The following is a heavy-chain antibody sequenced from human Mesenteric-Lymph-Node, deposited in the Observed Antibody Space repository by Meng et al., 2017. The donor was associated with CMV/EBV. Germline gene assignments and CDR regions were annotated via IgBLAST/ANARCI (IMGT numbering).Heavy chain of an antibody. D-gene: IGHD3/OR15-3a*01. CDR3: ARDRGLVPDAFDI. Sequence: GGSLRLSCAASGFTFSIYSMNWVRQAPGKGLEWVSSISSSSSYIYYADSVKGRFTISRDNAKNSLYLQMNSLRAEDTAVYYCARDRGLVPDAFDIWGQGTMVTVSS. J-gene: IGHJ3*02. V-gene: IGHV3-21*01. CDR2: ISSSSSYI. CDR1: GFTFSIYS.